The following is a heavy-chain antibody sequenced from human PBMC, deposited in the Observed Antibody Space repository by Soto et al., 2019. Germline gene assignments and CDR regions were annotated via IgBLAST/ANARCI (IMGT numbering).Heavy chain of an antibody. CDR2: ISAHNGNT. CDR1: GYTFTSYG. D-gene: IGHD1-1*01. J-gene: IGHJ4*02. V-gene: IGHV1-18*01. CDR3: ARGRYGDY. Sequence: QVHLVQSGAEVKKPGASVKVSCKGSGYTFTSYGITWVRQAPGQGLEWMGWISAHNGNTDYAQKLQGRVTVTRDTSTSTAYMELRSLRSDDAAVYYCARGRYGDYCGQGALVTVSS.